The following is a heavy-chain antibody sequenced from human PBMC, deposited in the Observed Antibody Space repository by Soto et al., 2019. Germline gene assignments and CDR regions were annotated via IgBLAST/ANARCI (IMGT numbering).Heavy chain of an antibody. CDR1: GDTITSRVFY. Sequence: SDSTSLASTVSGDTITSRVFYWGVIRRPPGQGLEWVGTISHSGGTFYNPPLKSRVTMSVDTSKNQFSLKLSSVTAADTAVYYCAGHVGYCDTPNCTPAKWFDPRGQGTLVTLS. CDR2: ISHSGGT. D-gene: IGHD3-9*01. J-gene: IGHJ5*02. CDR3: AGHVGYCDTPNCTPAKWFDP. V-gene: IGHV4-39*01.